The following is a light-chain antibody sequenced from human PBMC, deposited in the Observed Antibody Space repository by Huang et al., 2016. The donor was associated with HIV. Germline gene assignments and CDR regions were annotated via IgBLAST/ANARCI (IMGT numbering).Light chain of an antibody. CDR3: QQLDSYPLT. CDR1: QGISSS. J-gene: IGKJ4*01. V-gene: IGKV1-9*01. CDR2: AAS. Sequence: IQLTQSPSSVSASVGDRVTITCRASQGISSSLAWYQQKPGNAPKVLIYAASTLQSGVPSRFSGSGSGTDFTLTISSLQPEDFATYYCQQLDSYPLTFGGGTKVEIK.